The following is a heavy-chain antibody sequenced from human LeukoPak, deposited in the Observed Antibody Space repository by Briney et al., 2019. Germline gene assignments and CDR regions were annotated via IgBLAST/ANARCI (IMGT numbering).Heavy chain of an antibody. CDR2: INPGDSDT. Sequence: GESLKISCKGSGYSFTSHWIAWVRQMSGKGLGGMGIINPGDSDTRYSPSFQGQVTLSADKSTNTAYLQWSSLKASDTAMYYCARQGPAALGLDYWGQGTLVTVSS. J-gene: IGHJ4*02. V-gene: IGHV5-51*01. CDR3: ARQGPAALGLDY. CDR1: GYSFTSHW. D-gene: IGHD6-25*01.